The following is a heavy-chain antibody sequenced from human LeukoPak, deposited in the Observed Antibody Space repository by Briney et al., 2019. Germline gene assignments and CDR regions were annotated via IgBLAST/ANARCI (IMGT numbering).Heavy chain of an antibody. V-gene: IGHV1-2*02. CDR1: GYTFTGYY. Sequence: KPGASVKVSCKASGYTFTGYYMHWVRQAPGQELEWMGWINPNSGGTNYAQKFQGRVTMTRDTSISTAYMELSRLRSDDTAVYYCAREMRAPQQQLPYYYYGMDVWGQGTTVTVSS. D-gene: IGHD6-13*01. CDR3: AREMRAPQQQLPYYYYGMDV. CDR2: INPNSGGT. J-gene: IGHJ6*02.